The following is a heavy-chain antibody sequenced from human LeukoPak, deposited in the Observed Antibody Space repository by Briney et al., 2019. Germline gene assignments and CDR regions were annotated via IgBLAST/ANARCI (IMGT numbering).Heavy chain of an antibody. Sequence: SETLSLTCTVSGVSISSYYWSWVRQPPGKGLEWIGHIYDTGNTNYNPSLESRVTISVDTSKNQFSLRLTSVTAADTAVYFCARATPWLLPGYWGQGTLVTVSS. D-gene: IGHD3-22*01. J-gene: IGHJ4*02. V-gene: IGHV4-59*01. CDR1: GVSISSYY. CDR3: ARATPWLLPGY. CDR2: IYDTGNT.